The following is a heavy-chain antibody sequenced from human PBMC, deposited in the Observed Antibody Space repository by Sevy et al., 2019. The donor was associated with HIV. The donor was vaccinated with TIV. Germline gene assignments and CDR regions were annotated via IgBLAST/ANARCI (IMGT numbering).Heavy chain of an antibody. J-gene: IGHJ6*02. CDR2: IYYSGST. CDR1: GGSINTSSYY. D-gene: IGHD3-22*01. Sequence: SETLSLICTVSGGSINTSSYYWAWIRQPPGKGLEWIGSIYYSGSTYYNPSLKSRVTISVDRSKNQFSLNLRSVTAADTAAYYCARPDSYSYYGMDVWGQGTTVTVSS. CDR3: ARPDSYSYYGMDV. V-gene: IGHV4-39*01.